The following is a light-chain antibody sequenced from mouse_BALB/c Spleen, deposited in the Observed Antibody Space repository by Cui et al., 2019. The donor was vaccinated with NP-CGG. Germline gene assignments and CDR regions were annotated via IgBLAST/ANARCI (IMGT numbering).Light chain of an antibody. V-gene: IGLV1*01. J-gene: IGLJ1*01. Sequence: QAVVTQESVLTTSPGETVTLTCRSSTGAVTTSNYANWVQEKPDYLFTGLIGGTNNRVPGVPARFSGSLIGGKAALTITGAQTEDEAIYFCALWYSNHWVFGGGTKLTVL. CDR1: TGAVTTSNY. CDR3: ALWYSNHWV. CDR2: GTN.